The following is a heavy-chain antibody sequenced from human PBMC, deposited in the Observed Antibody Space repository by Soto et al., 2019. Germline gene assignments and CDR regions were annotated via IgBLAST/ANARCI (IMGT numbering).Heavy chain of an antibody. CDR3: AKREAVAGGSIDF. J-gene: IGHJ4*02. Sequence: EVQLLESGGGLVQPGGSLRLSCAASGFTFGGYGMSWVRQAPGKGLEWVSLVTGSGGSSYYADSVKGRFTISRDNSRNTVYVQLISLRAEDAAVYYCAKREAVAGGSIDFWGQGTLVSVS. V-gene: IGHV3-23*01. CDR2: VTGSGGSS. D-gene: IGHD6-19*01. CDR1: GFTFGGYG.